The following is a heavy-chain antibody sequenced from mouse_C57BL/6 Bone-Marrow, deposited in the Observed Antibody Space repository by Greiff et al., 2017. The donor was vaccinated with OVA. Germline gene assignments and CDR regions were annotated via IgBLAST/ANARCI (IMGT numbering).Heavy chain of an antibody. CDR1: GYAFSSYW. CDR3: ARCPSIYYYGSPSYWYFDV. J-gene: IGHJ1*03. V-gene: IGHV1-80*01. CDR2: IYPGDGDT. Sequence: QVQLKESGAELVKPGASVKISCKASGYAFSSYWMNWVKQRPGKGLEWIGQIYPGDGDTNYNGKFKGKATLTADKSSSTAYMQLSSLTSEDSAVYFCARCPSIYYYGSPSYWYFDVWGTGTTVTVSS. D-gene: IGHD1-1*01.